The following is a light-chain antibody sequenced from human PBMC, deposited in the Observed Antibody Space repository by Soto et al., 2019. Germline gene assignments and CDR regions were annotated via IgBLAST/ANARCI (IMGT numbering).Light chain of an antibody. CDR2: GNS. J-gene: IGLJ1*01. Sequence: VLTQSPGTLSLSPGERATLSCRASQSVSSSYLAWYQQKPGQAPRLLIYGNSNRPSGVPDRFSGSKSGTSASLAITGLQAEDEADYYCQSYDSSLSGYVFGTGTKVTVL. CDR1: QSVSSSY. CDR3: QSYDSSLSGYV. V-gene: IGLV1-40*01.